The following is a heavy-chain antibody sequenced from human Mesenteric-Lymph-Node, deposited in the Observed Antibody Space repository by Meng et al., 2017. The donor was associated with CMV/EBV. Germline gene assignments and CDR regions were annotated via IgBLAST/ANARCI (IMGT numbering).Heavy chain of an antibody. CDR3: ARERGGWDY. CDR1: GFTFSDYY. D-gene: IGHD3-16*01. J-gene: IGHJ4*02. Sequence: GESLKISCAASGFTFSDYYMTWIRQAPGKGLEWVSYISSSGSIIYYADSVKGRFTISRDNAKNSLFLQMNSLRAEDTAVYYCARERGGWDYWGQGTLVTVSS. CDR2: ISSSGSII. V-gene: IGHV3-11*04.